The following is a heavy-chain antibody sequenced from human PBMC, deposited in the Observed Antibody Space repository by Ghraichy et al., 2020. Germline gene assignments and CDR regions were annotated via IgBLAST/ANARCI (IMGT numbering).Heavy chain of an antibody. Sequence: GEYLNISCAASGFTFSSYAMHWVRQAPGKGLEWVAVISYDGIYTYFADSVKGRFTISRDNSKNTLYLQMNSLRPDDTAVYYCTRDAYCGGDCYFHWYFDLWGRGTLVTVSS. CDR1: GFTFSSYA. CDR3: TRDAYCGGDCYFHWYFDL. V-gene: IGHV3-30*04. J-gene: IGHJ2*01. D-gene: IGHD2-21*02. CDR2: ISYDGIYT.